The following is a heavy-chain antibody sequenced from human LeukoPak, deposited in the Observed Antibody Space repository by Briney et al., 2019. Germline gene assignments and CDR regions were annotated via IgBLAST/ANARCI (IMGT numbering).Heavy chain of an antibody. CDR2: FDPEDGET. D-gene: IGHD2-2*02. J-gene: IGHJ4*02. Sequence: ASVKVSCKVSGYTLTELSMHWVRQAPGKGLEWMGGFDPEDGETIYAQKFQGRVTMTEDTSTDTAYMELSSLRSEDTAVYYCATVGVPYCSSTSCYTRWGQGTLVTVSS. CDR1: GYTLTELS. CDR3: ATVGVPYCSSTSCYTR. V-gene: IGHV1-24*01.